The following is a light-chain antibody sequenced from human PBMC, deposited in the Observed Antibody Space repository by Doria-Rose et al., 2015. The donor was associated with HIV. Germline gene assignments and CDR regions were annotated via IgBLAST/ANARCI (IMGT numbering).Light chain of an antibody. Sequence: DIRVTQSPESLGMSLGERATLNCKSNQSLLYTSKNYLAWYQQKPGQTPKLLIYWASTRQSGVPARFSGSGSGTDSTLTISSLEAEDVAVYYCQQYYDTPSFGPGTTVDIK. J-gene: IGKJ3*01. CDR3: QQYYDTPS. CDR2: WAS. V-gene: IGKV4-1*01. CDR1: QSLLYTSKNY.